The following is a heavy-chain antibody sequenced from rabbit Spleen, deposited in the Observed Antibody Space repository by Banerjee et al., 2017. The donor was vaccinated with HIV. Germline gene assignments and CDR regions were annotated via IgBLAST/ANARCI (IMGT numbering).Heavy chain of an antibody. CDR1: GFSFSSGYD. V-gene: IGHV1S40*01. D-gene: IGHD2-1*01. J-gene: IGHJ4*01. CDR3: ARGSATMTLVITGYYLSL. CDR2: AYAGSSGIT. Sequence: QSLEESGGDLVKPGASLTLTCTASGFSFSSGYDMCWVHQAPGKGLEWVACAYAGSSGITYYASWAKGRFTFSKTSSTTVTLQMTSLTAADTATYFCARGSATMTLVITGYYLSLWGQGTLVTVS.